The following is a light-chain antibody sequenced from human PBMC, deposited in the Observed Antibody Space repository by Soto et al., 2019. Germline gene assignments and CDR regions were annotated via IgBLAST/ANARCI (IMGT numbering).Light chain of an antibody. V-gene: IGLV2-14*01. CDR1: SSDVGGYNY. Sequence: QSVLTQPASVSGSPGQSLTISCTGTSSDVGGYNYVSWYQQHPGKAPKLMIYDVSSRPSGVSNRFSGSKSGNTASLTISGLQAEDEADYYCSSYTSSSTYVFGTGTKVTVL. CDR2: DVS. CDR3: SSYTSSSTYV. J-gene: IGLJ1*01.